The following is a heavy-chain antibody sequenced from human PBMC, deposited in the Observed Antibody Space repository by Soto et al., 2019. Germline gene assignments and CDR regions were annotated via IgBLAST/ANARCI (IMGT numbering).Heavy chain of an antibody. CDR3: AKDREYGDFFDY. V-gene: IGHV3-23*01. Sequence: GGSLRLSCAASGFTFSSYAMSWVRQAPGKGLEWVSAISGSGGSTYYADSVKGRFTISRDNSKNTLYLQMNSRRAEDTAVYYCAKDREYGDFFDYWGQGTLVTVSS. CDR1: GFTFSSYA. CDR2: ISGSGGST. D-gene: IGHD4-17*01. J-gene: IGHJ4*02.